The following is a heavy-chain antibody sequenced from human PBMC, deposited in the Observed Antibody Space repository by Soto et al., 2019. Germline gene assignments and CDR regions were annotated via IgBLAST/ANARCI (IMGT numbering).Heavy chain of an antibody. CDR1: GFSFSSYG. Sequence: QVQLVESGGGVVQPGRSLRLSCAASGFSFSSYGMHWVRQAPGKGLEWVASTSFDGTIQYYPDSLKGRFTISRDNSKNILPLQINSLNTEDTAVYYCAKDHYSSSWLPDYWGQGTLVIVSS. D-gene: IGHD6-13*01. V-gene: IGHV3-30*18. J-gene: IGHJ4*02. CDR2: TSFDGTIQ. CDR3: AKDHYSSSWLPDY.